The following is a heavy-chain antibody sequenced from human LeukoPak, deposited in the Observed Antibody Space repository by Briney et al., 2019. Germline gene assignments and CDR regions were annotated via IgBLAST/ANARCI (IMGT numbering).Heavy chain of an antibody. J-gene: IGHJ6*02. CDR2: INHNGNVN. CDR1: GITLTSYS. V-gene: IGHV3-7*03. CDR3: ARGGGLDV. Sequence: GGSLRLSCAASGITLTSYSISWVRQAPGKGLEWVASINHNGNVNYYVDSVKGRFTISRDNAKNSLYLQMSNLRAEDTAVYFCARGGGLDVWGQGATVTVSS. D-gene: IGHD3-16*01.